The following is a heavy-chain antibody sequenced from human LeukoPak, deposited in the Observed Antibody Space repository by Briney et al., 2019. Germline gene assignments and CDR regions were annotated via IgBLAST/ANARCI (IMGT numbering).Heavy chain of an antibody. CDR1: GYTFTNYG. Sequence: GASVKVSCKASGYTFTNYGIHWVRQAPGQGLEWMGWISAYNGNTKYAQNLQGRVTMTTDTSTSTAYMELRSLRSDDTAVYYCARGPLGAAFDSWGLGTLVTVSS. CDR2: ISAYNGNT. J-gene: IGHJ4*02. CDR3: ARGPLGAAFDS. D-gene: IGHD3-16*01. V-gene: IGHV1-18*01.